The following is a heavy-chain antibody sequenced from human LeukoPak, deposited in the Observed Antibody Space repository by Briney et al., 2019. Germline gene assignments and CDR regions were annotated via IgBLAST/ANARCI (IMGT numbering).Heavy chain of an antibody. D-gene: IGHD3-22*01. V-gene: IGHV4-59*01. CDR1: GGSISSYY. CDR3: ARAWYYYDSSGYYEAGAFDI. J-gene: IGHJ3*02. CDR2: IYYRGST. Sequence: SGTLSLTCAVSGGSISSYYWSWIRQPPGKGLEGIGYIYYRGSTNYNPSLKSRVTISVDTSKNQFSLKLSSVTAADTAVYYCARAWYYYDSSGYYEAGAFDIWGQGTMVTVSS.